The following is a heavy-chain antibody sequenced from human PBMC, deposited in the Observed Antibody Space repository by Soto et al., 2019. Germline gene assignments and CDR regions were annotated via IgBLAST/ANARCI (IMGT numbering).Heavy chain of an antibody. CDR2: ISTSTTYI. CDR1: GFTFSSYA. J-gene: IGHJ5*02. V-gene: IGHV3-21*02. CDR3: VRDQYCGNTNCSPGS. D-gene: IGHD2-2*01. Sequence: EVQLVESGGGLVKPGGSLRLSCAASGFTFSSYAMTWVRQAPGKGLEWVSSISTSTTYIYYADSVKGRFTISRDNARSALYLQMNSLRAEDTAVYYCVRDQYCGNTNCSPGSLGQGTLVTVSS.